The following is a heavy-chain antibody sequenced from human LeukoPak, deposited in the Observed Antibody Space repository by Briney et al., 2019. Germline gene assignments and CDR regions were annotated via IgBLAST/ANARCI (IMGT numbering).Heavy chain of an antibody. V-gene: IGHV1-69*04. CDR3: ASRYCGGDCYPTRHLDI. CDR1: GGTFSRYA. CDR2: IIPIFGIA. Sequence: SVKVSCKASGGTFSRYAISWVRQAPGQGLEWMGRIIPIFGIAHYAQKFLGGVTITADKSTSTAYMELSSLRSEDTAVYYCASRYCGGDCYPTRHLDIWVQGTMVTVSS. D-gene: IGHD2-21*02. J-gene: IGHJ3*02.